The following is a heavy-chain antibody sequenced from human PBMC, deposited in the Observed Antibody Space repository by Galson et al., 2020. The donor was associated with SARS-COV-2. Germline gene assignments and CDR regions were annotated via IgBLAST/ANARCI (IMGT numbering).Heavy chain of an antibody. D-gene: IGHD6-19*01. J-gene: IGHJ6*02. V-gene: IGHV5-51*01. CDR2: IYPGDPDT. CDR3: ARRGLCYYYYGMVV. CDR1: GYRFTSYW. Sequence: ESLKISCKGSGYRFTSYWIRWVRQTPGNGLEWMGIIYPGDPDTRYSPSFQCQVTIPADKSITTAYLPWSSLKDSDTAMYYCARRGLCYYYYGMVVWGQGTTVSVSS.